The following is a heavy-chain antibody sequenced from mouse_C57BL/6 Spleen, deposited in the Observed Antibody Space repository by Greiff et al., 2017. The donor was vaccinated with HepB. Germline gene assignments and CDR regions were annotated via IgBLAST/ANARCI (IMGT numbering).Heavy chain of an antibody. D-gene: IGHD2-4*01. Sequence: QVQLQQSGAELVKPGASVKVSCKASGYTFTSYWMHWVKQRPGQGLEWIGRIHPSDSDTNYNQKFKGKATLTVDKSSSTAYMQLSSLTSEDSAVYDCAIRGKSAYDYDPLDYWGQGTTLTVSS. CDR2: IHPSDSDT. J-gene: IGHJ2*01. V-gene: IGHV1-74*01. CDR1: GYTFTSYW. CDR3: AIRGKSAYDYDPLDY.